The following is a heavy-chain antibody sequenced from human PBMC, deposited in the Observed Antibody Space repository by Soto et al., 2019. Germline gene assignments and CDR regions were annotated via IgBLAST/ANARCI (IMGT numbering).Heavy chain of an antibody. V-gene: IGHV1-69*13. J-gene: IGHJ3*02. Sequence: SVKVSCKASGGTFSSYAISWVRQAPGQGLEWMGGIIPIFGTANYAQKFQGRVTITADESTSTAYMELSSLRSEDTAVYYCARGYYDYQTGDDAFDIWGQGTMVTVSS. CDR1: GGTFSSYA. D-gene: IGHD3-3*01. CDR3: ARGYYDYQTGDDAFDI. CDR2: IIPIFGTA.